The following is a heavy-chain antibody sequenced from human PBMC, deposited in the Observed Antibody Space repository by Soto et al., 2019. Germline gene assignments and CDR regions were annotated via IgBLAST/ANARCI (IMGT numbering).Heavy chain of an antibody. CDR2: VIPMVGMS. J-gene: IGHJ4*02. V-gene: IGHV1-69*02. CDR1: GGTFNFYS. CDR3: ARTLYGDNVDY. D-gene: IGHD4-17*01. Sequence: QVQLVQSGAEVKKPGSSVKVSCTASGGTFNFYSISWVRQAPGQGLEWVGRVIPMVGMSEYAQKFQGRVTMTRNTSISTAYMELSSLRSEDTAVYYCARTLYGDNVDYWGQGTLVTVSS.